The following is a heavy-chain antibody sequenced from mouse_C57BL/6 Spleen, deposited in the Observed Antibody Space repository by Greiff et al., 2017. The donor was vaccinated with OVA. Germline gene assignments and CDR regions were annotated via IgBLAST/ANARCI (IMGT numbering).Heavy chain of an antibody. J-gene: IGHJ2*01. Sequence: EVKLMESGGGLVQPGGSLKLSCAASGFTFSDYYMYWVRQTPEKRLEWVAYISNGGGSTYYPDTVKGRFTISRDNAKNTLYLQMSRLKAEDTAMYYCASLNDWGQGTTLTVSS. V-gene: IGHV5-12*01. CDR1: GFTFSDYY. CDR2: ISNGGGST. D-gene: IGHD1-3*01. CDR3: ASLND.